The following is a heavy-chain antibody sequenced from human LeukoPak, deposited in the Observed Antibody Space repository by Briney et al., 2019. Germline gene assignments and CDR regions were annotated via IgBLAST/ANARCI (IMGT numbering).Heavy chain of an antibody. Sequence: KPSETLSLTCTVSGGSVSSGSYYWSWIRQPPGKGLEWIGYIYYSGSTNYNPSLKSRVTISVDTSKNQFSLKLSSVTAADTAVYYCARVIHYYDSSGCFDYWGQGTLVTVSS. D-gene: IGHD3-22*01. V-gene: IGHV4-61*01. CDR1: GGSVSSGSYY. CDR2: IYYSGST. CDR3: ARVIHYYDSSGCFDY. J-gene: IGHJ4*02.